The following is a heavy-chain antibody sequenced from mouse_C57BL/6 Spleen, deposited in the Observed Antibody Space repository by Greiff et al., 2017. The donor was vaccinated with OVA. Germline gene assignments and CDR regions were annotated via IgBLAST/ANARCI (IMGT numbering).Heavy chain of an antibody. D-gene: IGHD2-5*01. Sequence: QVQLQQSGPELVKPGASVKISCKASGYAFSSSWMNWVKQRPGKGLEWIGRIYPGDGDTNYNGKFKGKATLTADKSSSTAYMQLSSLTSEDSAVYFCARHSKDYVYYWGQGTTLTVS. CDR1: GYAFSSSW. CDR3: ARHSKDYVYY. J-gene: IGHJ2*01. CDR2: IYPGDGDT. V-gene: IGHV1-82*01.